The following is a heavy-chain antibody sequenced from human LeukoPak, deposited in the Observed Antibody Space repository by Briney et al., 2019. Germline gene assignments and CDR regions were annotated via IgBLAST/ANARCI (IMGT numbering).Heavy chain of an antibody. D-gene: IGHD3-22*01. CDR1: GFPFSSYA. V-gene: IGHV3-23*01. Sequence: GGSLSLSCAVSGFPFSSYAMICVRQAPGKGLEWVSAISGSGGSTYYAGSVKGRFTISRDNSKYTLYLQMNSLRAEDTAVYYCAKVQYYDYDSSGYSPALDYWGQGTLVTVSS. CDR3: AKVQYYDYDSSGYSPALDY. CDR2: ISGSGGST. J-gene: IGHJ4*02.